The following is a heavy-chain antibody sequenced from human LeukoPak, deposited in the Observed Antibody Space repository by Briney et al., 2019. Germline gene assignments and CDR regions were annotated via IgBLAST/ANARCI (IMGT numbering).Heavy chain of an antibody. J-gene: IGHJ3*02. CDR2: IYYSGST. CDR1: GGSISSYY. CDR3: AREGAPGAFDI. V-gene: IGHV4-59*01. Sequence: SETLSLTCTVSGGSISSYYWSWIRQPLGKGLEWIGYIYYSGSTNYNPSLKSRVTISVDTSKNQFSLKLSSVTAADTAVYYCAREGAPGAFDIWGQGTMVTVST. D-gene: IGHD1-26*01.